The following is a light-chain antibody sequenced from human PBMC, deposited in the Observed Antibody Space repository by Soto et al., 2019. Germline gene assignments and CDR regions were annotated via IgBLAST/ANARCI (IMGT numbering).Light chain of an antibody. J-gene: IGKJ2*01. V-gene: IGKV2-30*02. CDR1: QSLVQRAGDSY. Sequence: VVMTQSPPSLPVTLGQPASISCRSSQSLVQRAGDSYLIWYQQRPGQSPSRLIYKVSKLDSGVPDRFRGSGSGTDFTLKISRVEAGDVGVYYGMQATHWPSTLGQGIKREIK. CDR3: MQATHWPST. CDR2: KVS.